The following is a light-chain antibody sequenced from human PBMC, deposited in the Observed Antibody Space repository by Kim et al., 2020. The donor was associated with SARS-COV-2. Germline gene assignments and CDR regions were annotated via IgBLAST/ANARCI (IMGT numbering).Light chain of an antibody. CDR3: QQSHTAPVLT. CDR2: AAS. CDR1: QSIGTY. Sequence: DIQMTQSPSSLAASVGDRVTIACRASQSIGTYLNWYQHKPGKAPKLLIYAASSLQSGVPSRFSGSGSGTDFTLTISSLQPEDFATYYCQQSHTAPVLTFGGGTKLEI. J-gene: IGKJ4*01. V-gene: IGKV1-39*01.